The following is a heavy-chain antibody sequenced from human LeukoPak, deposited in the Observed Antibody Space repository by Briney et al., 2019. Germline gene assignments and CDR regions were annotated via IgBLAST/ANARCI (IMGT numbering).Heavy chain of an antibody. V-gene: IGHV3-74*01. CDR3: ARTPPSGSSGDDY. Sequence: PGGSLRLSCAASGFTFSSYWMHWVRQAPGKGLVWVSRINSDGSSTSYADSVKGRFTISRDNANNTLYLQMNSLRAEDTAVYYCARTPPSGSSGDDYWGQGTLVTVSS. J-gene: IGHJ4*02. D-gene: IGHD1-26*01. CDR2: INSDGSST. CDR1: GFTFSSYW.